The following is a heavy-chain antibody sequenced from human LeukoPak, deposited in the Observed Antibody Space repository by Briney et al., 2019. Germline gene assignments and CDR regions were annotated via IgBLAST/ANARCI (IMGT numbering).Heavy chain of an antibody. D-gene: IGHD3-3*01. V-gene: IGHV4-38-2*02. Sequence: SETLSLTCTVSGYSISSGYYWGWIRQPPGKGLEWIGSIYHSGSTYYNPSLKSRVTISVDTSKNQFSLKLSSVTAADTAVYYCARSVRLEYYFDYWGQGTLVTVSS. CDR2: IYHSGST. CDR1: GYSISSGYY. J-gene: IGHJ4*02. CDR3: ARSVRLEYYFDY.